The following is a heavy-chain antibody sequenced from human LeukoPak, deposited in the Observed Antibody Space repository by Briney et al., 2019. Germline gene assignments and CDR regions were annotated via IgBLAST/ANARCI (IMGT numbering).Heavy chain of an antibody. CDR3: ARHRSLYSNYAYDY. CDR2: IYYSGSI. D-gene: IGHD4-4*01. V-gene: IGHV4-59*08. CDR1: GGSISSYY. J-gene: IGHJ4*02. Sequence: SETLSLTCTVSGGSISSYYWSWIRQPPGKGLEWIGYIYYSGSINYNPSLKSRVTISVDTSKNQFSLKLSSVTAADTAVYYCARHRSLYSNYAYDYWGQGTLVTVSS.